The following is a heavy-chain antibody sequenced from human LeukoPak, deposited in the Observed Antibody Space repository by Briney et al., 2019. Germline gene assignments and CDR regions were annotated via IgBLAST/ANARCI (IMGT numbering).Heavy chain of an antibody. CDR1: GFTFSSYG. J-gene: IGHJ5*02. Sequence: GGSLRLSCAASGFTFSSYGMHWVRQAPGKGLEWVAFDGSNKYYSDSVKGRFTISRDNSKNTLYLQMNSLRAEDTAVFYCARARKSGGITMLRGVKDRGWFDPWGQGTLVTVSS. V-gene: IGHV3-30*02. CDR3: ARARKSGGITMLRGVKDRGWFDP. D-gene: IGHD3-10*01. CDR2: DGSNK.